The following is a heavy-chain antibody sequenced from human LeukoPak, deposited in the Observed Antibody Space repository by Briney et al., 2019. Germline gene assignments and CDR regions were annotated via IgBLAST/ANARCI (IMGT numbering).Heavy chain of an antibody. CDR2: IRNDGSNK. CDR3: AKDKQWLVHNWFDP. Sequence: GGSLRLSCAASGFTFSSYGMHWVRQAPGKGLEWVAFIRNDGSNKYYADSVKGRFTISRDNSKNTLYLQMNSLRAEDTAVYYCAKDKQWLVHNWFDPWGQGTLVTVSS. J-gene: IGHJ5*02. D-gene: IGHD6-19*01. CDR1: GFTFSSYG. V-gene: IGHV3-30*02.